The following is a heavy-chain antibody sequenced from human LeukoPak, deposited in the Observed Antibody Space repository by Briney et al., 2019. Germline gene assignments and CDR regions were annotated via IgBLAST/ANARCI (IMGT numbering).Heavy chain of an antibody. CDR2: INPNSGGT. CDR1: GYTFTGYY. CDR3: ARDKGDGYSMTFDY. D-gene: IGHD5-24*01. J-gene: IGHJ4*02. Sequence: ASVKVSCKASGYTFTGYYMHWVRQAPGQGLEWMGWINPNSGGTNYAQKCQGRVTMTRDTSISTAYMELSRLRSDDTAVYYCARDKGDGYSMTFDYWGQGTLVTVFS. V-gene: IGHV1-2*02.